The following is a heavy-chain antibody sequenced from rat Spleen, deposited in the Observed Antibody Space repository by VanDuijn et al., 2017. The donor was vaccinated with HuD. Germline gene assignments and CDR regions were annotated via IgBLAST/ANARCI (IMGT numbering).Heavy chain of an antibody. CDR2: MWNGGGT. J-gene: IGHJ2*01. V-gene: IGHV2-64*01. CDR1: GFSLTTYN. D-gene: IGHD1-9*01. Sequence: QVQLKETGPDLVQLTQTLSITCTVSGFSLTTYNVHWVRQPPGKGLEWMGAMWNGGGTDYNSAFKSRLSISRDTSKNQVFLKMNSLRTDDTAKYFGASTYYGYFDYWGQGVMVTVSS. CDR3: ASTYYGYFDY.